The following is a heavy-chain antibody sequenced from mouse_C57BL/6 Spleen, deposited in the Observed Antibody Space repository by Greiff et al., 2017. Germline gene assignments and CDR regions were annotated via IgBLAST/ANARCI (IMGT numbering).Heavy chain of an antibody. CDR2: IDPSDSET. CDR1: GYTFTSYW. D-gene: IGHD2-10*01. J-gene: IGHJ4*01. Sequence: QVQLKQPGAELVRPGSSVKLSCKASGYTFTSYWMHWVKQRPIQGLEWIGNIDPSDSETHYNQKFKDKATLTVDKSSSTAYMQLSSLTSEDSAVYYCARSYYGNYGAMDYWGQGTSVTVSS. V-gene: IGHV1-52*01. CDR3: ARSYYGNYGAMDY.